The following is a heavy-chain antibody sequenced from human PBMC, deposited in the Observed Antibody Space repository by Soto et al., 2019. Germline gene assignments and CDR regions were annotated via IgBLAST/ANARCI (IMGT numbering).Heavy chain of an antibody. V-gene: IGHV2-5*01. Sequence: QITLKESGPTLVKPTQTLTLTCTFSGFSLSTSGVGVGWIRQPPGKALEWLALIYWNDDKRYSPSLKSRLTITKDTSKNQVVLTMTNMDPVDTATYYCARVSSGWYFLLAEKTNYFDYWGQGTLVTVSS. CDR1: GFSLSTSGVG. CDR2: IYWNDDK. CDR3: ARVSSGWYFLLAEKTNYFDY. J-gene: IGHJ4*02. D-gene: IGHD6-19*01.